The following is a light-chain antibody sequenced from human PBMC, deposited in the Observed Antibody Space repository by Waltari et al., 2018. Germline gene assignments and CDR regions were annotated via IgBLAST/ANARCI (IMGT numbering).Light chain of an antibody. CDR2: ASS. Sequence: DIQMTQSPSSLSASVGDRVTITCRASQRISTYLHWYQQKPGKAPKLLVYASSNFQTGVSSRFSGSGSGTDFTLTISSLEPEDFATYYCQQTYGSPTTFGPGTKVDI. CDR1: QRISTY. J-gene: IGKJ3*01. V-gene: IGKV1-39*01. CDR3: QQTYGSPTT.